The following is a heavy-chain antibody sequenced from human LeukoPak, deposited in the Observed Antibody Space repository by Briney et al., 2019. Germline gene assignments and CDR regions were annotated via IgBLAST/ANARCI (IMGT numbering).Heavy chain of an antibody. CDR2: IYYSGST. D-gene: IGHD3-22*01. CDR3: ATLTYYYDSSGYPRDY. Sequence: SETLSLTCTVSGGSISSGGYYWSWIRQHPGKGLEWIGYIYYSGSTYYNPSLKSRATISVDTSKNQFSLKLSSVTAADTAVYYCATLTYYYDSSGYPRDYWGQGTLVTVSS. V-gene: IGHV4-31*03. J-gene: IGHJ4*02. CDR1: GGSISSGGYY.